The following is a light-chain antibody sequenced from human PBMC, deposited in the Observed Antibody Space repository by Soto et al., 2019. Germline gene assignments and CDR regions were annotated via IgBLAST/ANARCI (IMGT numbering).Light chain of an antibody. CDR2: GAS. Sequence: EIVLTQSPGTVSLSPGERATLSCRASQSVSNRLAWYQHKPGQAPRLLISGASSRATGIPDRFSGSGSGTDFTLTISRLEPEDFALHYCQQYGGSPITFGQGTRLEIK. V-gene: IGKV3-20*01. CDR3: QQYGGSPIT. J-gene: IGKJ5*01. CDR1: QSVSNR.